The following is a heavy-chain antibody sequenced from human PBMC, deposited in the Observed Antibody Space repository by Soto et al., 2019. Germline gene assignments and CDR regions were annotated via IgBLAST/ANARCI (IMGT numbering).Heavy chain of an antibody. J-gene: IGHJ5*02. CDR3: ARLGFYYQSLDP. V-gene: IGHV4-30-4*01. CDR2: IYYSGST. D-gene: IGHD2-2*01. Sequence: SETLSLTCSVSGGSISSGDYYWNWIRQPPGKGLEWIGHIYYSGSTYYNSSLKSRVTISLDTSKNQFSLKLSSVTAADTAVYYCARLGFYYQSLDPWGHGTLVTVSS. CDR1: GGSISSGDYY.